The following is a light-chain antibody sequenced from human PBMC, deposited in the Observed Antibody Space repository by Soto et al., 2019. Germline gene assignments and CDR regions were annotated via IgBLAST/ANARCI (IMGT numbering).Light chain of an antibody. CDR2: DVS. Sequence: QSVLTQPRSVSGSPGQSVTISCTGTSSDVGGYNYVSWHQHHPGKAPKLMIYDVSKRPSGVPDRFSGSKSGNTASLTISGLQAEDEADYYCCSYAGSYTLVFGGGTKLTV. CDR3: CSYAGSYTLV. V-gene: IGLV2-11*01. CDR1: SSDVGGYNY. J-gene: IGLJ2*01.